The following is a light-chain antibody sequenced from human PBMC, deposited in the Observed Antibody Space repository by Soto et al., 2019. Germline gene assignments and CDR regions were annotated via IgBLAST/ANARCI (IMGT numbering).Light chain of an antibody. J-gene: IGLJ2*01. CDR3: FSYAGTRV. CDR1: SSDVGGYDY. V-gene: IGLV2-11*01. CDR2: DVN. Sequence: QSALTQPRSVSGSPGQSVTISCTGTSSDVGGYDYVSSYQQHPGKAPKLMIFDVNKRPSGVPDRFSGSKSGNTASLTISGLQAEDEADYSCFSYAGTRVFGGGTKLTVL.